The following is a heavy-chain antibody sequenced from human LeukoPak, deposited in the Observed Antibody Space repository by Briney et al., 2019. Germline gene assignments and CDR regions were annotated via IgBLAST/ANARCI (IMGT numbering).Heavy chain of an antibody. CDR3: AKDSGYYDILTYYYYYMDV. CDR2: ISGSGGST. Sequence: GGSLRLSCAASGFTFSSYGMSWVRQAPGKGLEWVSAISGSGGSTYYADSVKGRFTISRDNSKNTLYLQMNSLRAEDTAVYYCAKDSGYYDILTYYYYYMDVWGKGTTVTISS. J-gene: IGHJ6*03. D-gene: IGHD3-9*01. CDR1: GFTFSSYG. V-gene: IGHV3-23*01.